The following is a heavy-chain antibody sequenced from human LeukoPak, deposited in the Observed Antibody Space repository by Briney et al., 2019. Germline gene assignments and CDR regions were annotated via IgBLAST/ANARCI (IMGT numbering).Heavy chain of an antibody. CDR2: IHHSGIT. Sequence: SETLSLTCTVSVYSISSGYYWGWIRQPPGKGLEWIGSIHHSGITYYNPSLKSRVTISVDTSKNQFSLRVDSVTAADTAVYYCARDTPSLPRWHEDNWFDPWGQGTLVTVSS. D-gene: IGHD6-13*01. V-gene: IGHV4-38-2*02. CDR3: ARDTPSLPRWHEDNWFDP. CDR1: VYSISSGYY. J-gene: IGHJ5*02.